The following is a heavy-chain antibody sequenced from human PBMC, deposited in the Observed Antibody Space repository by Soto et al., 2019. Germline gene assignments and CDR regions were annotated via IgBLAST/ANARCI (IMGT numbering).Heavy chain of an antibody. Sequence: EVQLVESGGGLVQTGGSLRLSCAASGFTFTNYWIHWVRQTPGEGLVGVSRISSDGSRTTYADSVRGRLTSSRDNAKNILYLQMNSLRAEDTAVYFCARVPYCDSGDCYSWFDPWGQGTLVTVSS. CDR2: ISSDGSRT. CDR1: GFTFTNYW. CDR3: ARVPYCDSGDCYSWFDP. D-gene: IGHD2-21*02. V-gene: IGHV3-74*01. J-gene: IGHJ5*02.